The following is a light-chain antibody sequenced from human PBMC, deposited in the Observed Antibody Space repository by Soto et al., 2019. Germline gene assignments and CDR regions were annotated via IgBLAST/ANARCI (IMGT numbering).Light chain of an antibody. V-gene: IGKV3-20*01. CDR2: GAS. Sequence: EIVLTQSPGTLSLSPGERATLSCRASHRISGSNLGWYQQRPGQAPSLLIYGASKRTSGVPDRFSGSGSVTDFTLTNNGLEPEDCAVYYCQDYNSELPPVGGGTTVEIK. CDR1: HRISGSN. CDR3: QDYNSELPP. J-gene: IGKJ4*01.